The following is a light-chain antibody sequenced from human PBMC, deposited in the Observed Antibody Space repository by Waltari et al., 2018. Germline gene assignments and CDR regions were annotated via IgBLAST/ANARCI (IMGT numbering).Light chain of an antibody. Sequence: EIVLTQSPATLSLSPGERATLSCRASQSVSVYLDWYKQRPGQAPRLLIFEASKRATGIPERFSGSGSGTDFTLAISSLEPEDFAVYYCQQRHIWITFGQGTRLEIK. J-gene: IGKJ5*01. CDR2: EAS. CDR3: QQRHIWIT. V-gene: IGKV3-11*01. CDR1: QSVSVY.